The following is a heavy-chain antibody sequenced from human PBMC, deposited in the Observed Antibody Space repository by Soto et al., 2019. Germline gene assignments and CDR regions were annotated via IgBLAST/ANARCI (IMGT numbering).Heavy chain of an antibody. CDR1: GGSISSGGYY. CDR3: ARDLGSFDWLLGSGMDV. D-gene: IGHD3-9*01. V-gene: IGHV4-31*03. CDR2: IYYSGST. J-gene: IGHJ6*02. Sequence: SETLSLTGTVSGGSISSGGYYWSWIRQHPGKGLEWIGYIYYSGSTYYNPSLKSRVTISVDTSKNQFSLKLSSVTAADTAVYYCARDLGSFDWLLGSGMDVWGQGTTVTVSS.